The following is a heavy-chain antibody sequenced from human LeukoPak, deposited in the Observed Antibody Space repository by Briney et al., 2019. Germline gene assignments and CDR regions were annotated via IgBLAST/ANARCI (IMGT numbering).Heavy chain of an antibody. V-gene: IGHV3-11*01. Sequence: GGSLRLSCAASGFTFSDYYMSWIRQAPGKGLEWVSYISSSGSTIYYADSVKGRFTISRDNAKNSLYLQMNSLRAEDTAVYYCAKDARQTAAMVKADYFDYWGQGTLVTVSS. CDR3: AKDARQTAAMVKADYFDY. J-gene: IGHJ4*02. CDR1: GFTFSDYY. CDR2: ISSSGSTI. D-gene: IGHD2-2*01.